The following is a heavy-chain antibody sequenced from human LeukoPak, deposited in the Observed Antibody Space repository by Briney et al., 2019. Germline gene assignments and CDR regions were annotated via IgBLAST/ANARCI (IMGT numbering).Heavy chain of an antibody. CDR2: ISAYNGNT. D-gene: IGHD3-3*01. Sequence: VASVKVSSKASGYTFTSYGISWVRQAPGQGLEWMGSISAYNGNTNYTQKLQGRVTMTTDTSTSTAYMELRSLRSDDTAVYYCARNGSPYAIFGVAIKPSAYYYYMDVWGKGTTVTVSS. CDR1: GYTFTSYG. J-gene: IGHJ6*03. V-gene: IGHV1-18*01. CDR3: ARNGSPYAIFGVAIKPSAYYYYMDV.